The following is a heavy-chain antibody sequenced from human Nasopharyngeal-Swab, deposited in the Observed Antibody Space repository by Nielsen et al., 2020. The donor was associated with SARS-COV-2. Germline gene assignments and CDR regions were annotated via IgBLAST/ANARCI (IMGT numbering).Heavy chain of an antibody. D-gene: IGHD2-2*01. CDR3: ARGTRGYYYYCMDV. V-gene: IGHV5-10-1*01. Sequence: KVSCTGSGYSFTSYWISWVRQTPGKGLEWMGRIDPSDSYTNYSPSFQGHVTISAEKSISTAYLQWSSLKASDTAMYYCARGTRGYYYYCMDVWGKGTTVTVSS. J-gene: IGHJ6*03. CDR2: IDPSDSYT. CDR1: GYSFTSYW.